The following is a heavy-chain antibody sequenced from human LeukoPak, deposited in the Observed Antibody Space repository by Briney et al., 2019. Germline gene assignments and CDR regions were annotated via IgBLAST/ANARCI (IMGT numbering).Heavy chain of an antibody. J-gene: IGHJ4*02. D-gene: IGHD3-16*01. Sequence: SGGSLRLSCAASGFTFSNAWMDWVRQAPGKGLEWVANIKQDGSEKNYVDSVKGRFIISRDNAKNSLYLQMNTLRADDTAVYYCARDGFGTGSNWGQGTLVTVSS. CDR1: GFTFSNAW. V-gene: IGHV3-7*03. CDR2: IKQDGSEK. CDR3: ARDGFGTGSN.